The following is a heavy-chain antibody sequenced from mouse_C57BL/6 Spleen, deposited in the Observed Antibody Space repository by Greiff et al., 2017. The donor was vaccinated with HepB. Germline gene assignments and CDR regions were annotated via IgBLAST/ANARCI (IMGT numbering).Heavy chain of an antibody. CDR1: GFTFSDYG. CDR2: ISSGSSTI. J-gene: IGHJ3*01. V-gene: IGHV5-17*01. Sequence: EVQRVESGGGLVKPGGSLKLSCAASGFTFSDYGMHWVRQAPEKGLEWVAYISSGSSTIYYADTVKGRFTISRDNAKNTLFLQMTSLRSEDTAMYYCARPEDGYYSAFAYWGQGTLVTVSA. CDR3: ARPEDGYYSAFAY. D-gene: IGHD2-3*01.